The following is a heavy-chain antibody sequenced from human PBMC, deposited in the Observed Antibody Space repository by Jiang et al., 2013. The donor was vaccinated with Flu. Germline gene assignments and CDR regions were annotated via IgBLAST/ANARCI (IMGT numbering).Heavy chain of an antibody. CDR2: ISQTGGT. D-gene: IGHD2-2*01. Sequence: VALLKPSETLSLFCTVNGGSLTGYYGSWIRQSPEKGLEWIGDISQTGGTQYNPSLRSRVTILLDGSRNQFSLKMTSLTAADTALYYCARGSSCTRASCHLPSTEYNWFDPWGQGTLVTVSS. CDR1: GGSLTGYY. J-gene: IGHJ5*02. V-gene: IGHV4-34*01. CDR3: ARGSSCTRASCHLPSTEYNWFDP.